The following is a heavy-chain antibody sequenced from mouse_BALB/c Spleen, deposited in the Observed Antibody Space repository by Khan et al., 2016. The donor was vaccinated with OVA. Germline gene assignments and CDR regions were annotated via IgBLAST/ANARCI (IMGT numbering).Heavy chain of an antibody. Sequence: VQLKQSGAELVKPGASVKLSCTTSGFNIKDTYIHWVKQRPEQGLEWVGRIDPATGNIKYDPHFQGKATITADTSSNTAYLHLSSLTSEDTAVYYCTRTEIHYYGSYTLDYWGQGTSVTVSS. V-gene: IGHV14-3*02. D-gene: IGHD1-2*01. CDR3: TRTEIHYYGSYTLDY. CDR1: GFNIKDTY. J-gene: IGHJ4*01. CDR2: IDPATGNI.